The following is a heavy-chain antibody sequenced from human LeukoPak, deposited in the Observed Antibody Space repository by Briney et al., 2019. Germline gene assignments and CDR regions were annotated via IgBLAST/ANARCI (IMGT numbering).Heavy chain of an antibody. J-gene: IGHJ4*02. CDR2: IYSGGST. CDR3: AKGTIYDFWRKYYFDY. Sequence: GGSLRLSCAASGFTVSSDYMSWVRQAPGKGLEWVSVIYSGGSTYYADSVKGRFTISRDNSKNTLYLQMNSLRAEDTAVYYCAKGTIYDFWRKYYFDYWGQGTLVTVSS. CDR1: GFTVSSDY. D-gene: IGHD3-3*01. V-gene: IGHV3-66*01.